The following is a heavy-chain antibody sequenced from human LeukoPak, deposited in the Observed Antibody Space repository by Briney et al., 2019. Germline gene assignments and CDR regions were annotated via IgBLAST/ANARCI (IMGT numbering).Heavy chain of an antibody. J-gene: IGHJ4*02. CDR1: GYTFTNYY. CDR3: ARGLVAYYYDSSGYLY. Sequence: ASVKVSCKSSGYTFTNYYIHWVRQAPGQGLEWMGVINPSGGTTSYAQRFLGRVTMTRDTSTSTVYMELSSLRSEDTAVYYCARGLVAYYYDSSGYLYWGQGTLVTVSS. CDR2: INPSGGTT. V-gene: IGHV1-46*01. D-gene: IGHD3-22*01.